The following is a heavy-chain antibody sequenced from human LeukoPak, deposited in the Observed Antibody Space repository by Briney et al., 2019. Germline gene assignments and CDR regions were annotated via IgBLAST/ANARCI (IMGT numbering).Heavy chain of an antibody. CDR3: ARKFAYTGSY. J-gene: IGHJ4*02. V-gene: IGHV4-39*01. CDR1: GDSISSSNYY. D-gene: IGHD1-26*01. Sequence: SETLSLTCIVSGDSISSSNYYWGWIRQPPGKGLEWIGSIYYAGNTYYNPSLKSRVAITVDTSKNQFSLKLSAVTAADTAVYYCARKFAYTGSYWGRGTLVTVSS. CDR2: IYYAGNT.